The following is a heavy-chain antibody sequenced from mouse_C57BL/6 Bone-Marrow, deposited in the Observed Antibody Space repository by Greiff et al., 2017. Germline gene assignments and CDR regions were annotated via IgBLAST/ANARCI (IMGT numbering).Heavy chain of an antibody. Sequence: VQLQQPGAELVRPGSSVKMSCKASGYTFTSDWMDWVKQRPGQGLEWIGKIYPSDSETHYNQKFKDKATLTADKSSSTAYMQLSSLTSEDSAVDYCANNYSGFAYWGQGTLVTVSA. CDR2: IYPSDSET. V-gene: IGHV1-61*01. CDR1: GYTFTSDW. D-gene: IGHD1-3*01. CDR3: ANNYSGFAY. J-gene: IGHJ3*01.